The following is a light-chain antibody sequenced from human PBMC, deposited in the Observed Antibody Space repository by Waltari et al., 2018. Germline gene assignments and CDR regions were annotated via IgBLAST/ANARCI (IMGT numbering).Light chain of an antibody. V-gene: IGKV4-1*01. J-gene: IGKJ1*01. CDR3: QEYYSTART. CDR1: QSGLYSSNNKNY. CDR2: CAT. Sequence: DIVMTQSSDSPVVSLGERATINCKSSQSGLYSSNNKNYLAWDQQKPGQTPKLPIYCATTRDTCVPDRYSGIGSGTDFTLTINCLKAEDVTVYYCQEYYSTARTFGLGTKVEIK.